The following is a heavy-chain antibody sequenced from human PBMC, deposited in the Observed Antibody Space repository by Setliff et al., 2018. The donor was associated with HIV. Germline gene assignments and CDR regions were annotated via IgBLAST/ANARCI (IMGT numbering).Heavy chain of an antibody. CDR3: ARECRDGYNCYAFDI. CDR2: INQDGSEK. D-gene: IGHD5-12*01. V-gene: IGHV3-7*01. CDR1: GFTFSNYW. Sequence: GSLRLSCAASGFTFSNYWMSWVRQAPGKGLEWVAHINQDGSEKNHVDGRFTISRDNARNSLYLQMNSLKADDTAVYYCARECRDGYNCYAFDIWGQGTMVTVSS. J-gene: IGHJ3*02.